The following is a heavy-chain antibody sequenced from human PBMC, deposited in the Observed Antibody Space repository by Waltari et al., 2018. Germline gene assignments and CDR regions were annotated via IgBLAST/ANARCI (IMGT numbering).Heavy chain of an antibody. CDR3: ANNEWGLPVS. D-gene: IGHD1-26*01. Sequence: QVQLQESGPGLVKPSEDLSLTCTVSGYSISSGYWWGWIRQPHGTGLEWIASIYYSGTIQYNPPLGSRATRAADTSKNQFSLRLTSVTAADTAVYYCANNEWGLPVSWGQGTVVTVSS. CDR1: GYSISSGYW. V-gene: IGHV4-38-2*02. J-gene: IGHJ5*02. CDR2: IYYSGTI.